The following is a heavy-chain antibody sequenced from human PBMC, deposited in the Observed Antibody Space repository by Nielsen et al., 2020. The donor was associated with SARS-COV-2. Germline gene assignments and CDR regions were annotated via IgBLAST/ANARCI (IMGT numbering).Heavy chain of an antibody. D-gene: IGHD3-22*01. CDR2: IIPILGIA. V-gene: IGHV1-69*04. CDR3: ARVIDDSSGSDY. J-gene: IGHJ4*02. Sequence: WVGQAPGQGLEWMGRIIPILGIANYAQKFQGRVTITADKSTSTAYMELSSLRSEDTAVYYCARVIDDSSGSDYWGQGTLVTVSS.